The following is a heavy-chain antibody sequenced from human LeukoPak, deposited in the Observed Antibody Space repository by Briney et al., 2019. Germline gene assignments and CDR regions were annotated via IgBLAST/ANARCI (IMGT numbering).Heavy chain of an antibody. J-gene: IGHJ4*02. CDR1: GFSFSHFG. Sequence: PGGSLRLSCAASGFSFSHFGMHWVRQAPGKGLEWVAFIGSDGDKKYFADSLKGRLTISRDSSKNMLFLQVSSLRTEDTAVYYCAKDGYCSGGACYAWHFDSWGLGTLVTVSS. CDR3: AKDGYCSGGACYAWHFDS. V-gene: IGHV3-30*02. CDR2: IGSDGDKK. D-gene: IGHD2-15*01.